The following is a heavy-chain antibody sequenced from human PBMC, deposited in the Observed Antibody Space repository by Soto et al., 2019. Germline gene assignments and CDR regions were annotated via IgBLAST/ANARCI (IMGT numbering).Heavy chain of an antibody. Sequence: EVQLLESGGGLVQPGGSLRLSCAASGFTFSSYAMSWVRQAPGKGLEWVSAISGSGGSTYYADSVKGRFTISRDNSKNTLYLQMNSLRAEDTAVYYCAKAGGPPPDIVVVTAIPKNYYYYGMDVWGQGTTVTVSS. CDR3: AKAGGPPPDIVVVTAIPKNYYYYGMDV. CDR2: ISGSGGST. CDR1: GFTFSSYA. D-gene: IGHD2-21*02. V-gene: IGHV3-23*01. J-gene: IGHJ6*02.